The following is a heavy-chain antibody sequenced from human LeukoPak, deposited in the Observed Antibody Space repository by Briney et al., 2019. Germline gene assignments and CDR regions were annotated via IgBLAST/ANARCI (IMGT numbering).Heavy chain of an antibody. CDR1: GFTFRTYA. V-gene: IGHV3-23*01. Sequence: GGSLRLSCAASGFTFRTYAMSWVRQAPGKGLEWVSGIGGSGGSTYYADSVKGRFTISRDNSKNTLYLQMNSLRAEDTAVYYCAKEGDFYDILTDYWGQGTLVTVSS. CDR3: AKEGDFYDILTDY. CDR2: IGGSGGST. J-gene: IGHJ4*02. D-gene: IGHD3-9*01.